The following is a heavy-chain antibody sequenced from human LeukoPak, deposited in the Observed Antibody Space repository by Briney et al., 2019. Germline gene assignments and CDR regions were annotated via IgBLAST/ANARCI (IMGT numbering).Heavy chain of an antibody. J-gene: IGHJ4*02. D-gene: IGHD3-10*01. Sequence: GGSLRLSCAASGFTFSNYWMSWVRQAPGKGLEWVANIKQDGREKYYVDSGKGRFTVSRDNAKNSLYLQMNSLRVEDTAVYYCARYYASGNFDYWGQGTLVTVSS. CDR2: IKQDGREK. CDR1: GFTFSNYW. CDR3: ARYYASGNFDY. V-gene: IGHV3-7*04.